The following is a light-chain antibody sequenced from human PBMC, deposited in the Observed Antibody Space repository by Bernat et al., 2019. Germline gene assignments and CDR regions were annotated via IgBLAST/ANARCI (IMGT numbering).Light chain of an antibody. J-gene: IGKJ1*01. CDR2: EVS. CDR1: RSLLHSNGKTY. V-gene: IGKV2D-29*01. CDR3: MQTTELPPT. Sequence: IVMTQTPVSLSVTPGQSASISCRSSRSLLHSNGKTYLSWYQQKPGQPPQLLIYEVSYRFSGVPDRVSGSGSGTDFTLKISRAEAEDVGVYYCMQTTELPPTFGQGTKVEI.